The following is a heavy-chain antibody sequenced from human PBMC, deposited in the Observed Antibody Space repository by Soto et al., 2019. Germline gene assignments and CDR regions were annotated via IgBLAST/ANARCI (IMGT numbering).Heavy chain of an antibody. V-gene: IGHV1-69*06. CDR1: GGTFSSYA. D-gene: IGHD3-10*01. CDR2: IIPIFGTA. CDR3: ARVKGITMVRGAGYYGMDV. J-gene: IGHJ6*02. Sequence: QVQLVQSGAEVKKPGSSVKVSCKASGGTFSSYAISWVRQAPGQGLEWMGGIIPIFGTANYAQKFQGRVTITADKSTSTAYMELRSLRSEDTAVYYCARVKGITMVRGAGYYGMDVWGQGTTVTVSS.